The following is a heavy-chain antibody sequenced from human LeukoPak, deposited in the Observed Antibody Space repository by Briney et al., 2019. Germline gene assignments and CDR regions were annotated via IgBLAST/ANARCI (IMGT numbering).Heavy chain of an antibody. Sequence: SETLSLTCTVSGGSISSYYWSWIRQPPGKGLEWIGYIYYSGSTNYNPSLKSRVTISVDTSKNQFSLKLSSVTAAGTAVYYCARARLHYDFWSGPLDYWGQGTLVTVSS. V-gene: IGHV4-59*01. D-gene: IGHD3-3*01. CDR1: GGSISSYY. CDR2: IYYSGST. CDR3: ARARLHYDFWSGPLDY. J-gene: IGHJ4*02.